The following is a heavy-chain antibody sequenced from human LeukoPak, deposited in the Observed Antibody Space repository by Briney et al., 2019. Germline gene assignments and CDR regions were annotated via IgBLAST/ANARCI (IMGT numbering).Heavy chain of an antibody. CDR1: GGSISSYY. CDR2: IYYSGST. J-gene: IGHJ5*02. D-gene: IGHD2-15*01. CDR3: ARNGRYCSGGTCRHYNWFDP. V-gene: IGHV4-59*01. Sequence: SETLSLTCTVSGGSISSYYWSWIRQPPGKGLEWIGSIYYSGSTNYNPSLKSRLTISVDTSKNQFSLRLSSVTAADTDVYYCARNGRYCSGGTCRHYNWFDPWGQGTWSPSPQ.